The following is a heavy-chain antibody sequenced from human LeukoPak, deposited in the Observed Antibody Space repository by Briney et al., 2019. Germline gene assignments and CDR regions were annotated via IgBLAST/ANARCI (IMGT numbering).Heavy chain of an antibody. CDR1: GGSFSGYY. D-gene: IGHD3-3*01. Sequence: SETLSLTCAVYGGSFSGYYWSWIRQPPGKGLEWIGEINHSGSTNYNPSLKSRVTISVDTSKNQFSLKLSSVTAADTAVYYCAGVIRTIFGVPQGWFDPWGQGTLVSVSS. CDR3: AGVIRTIFGVPQGWFDP. V-gene: IGHV4-34*01. CDR2: INHSGST. J-gene: IGHJ5*02.